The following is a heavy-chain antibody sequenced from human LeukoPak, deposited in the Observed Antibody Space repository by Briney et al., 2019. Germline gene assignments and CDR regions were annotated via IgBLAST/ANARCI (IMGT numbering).Heavy chain of an antibody. J-gene: IGHJ4*02. CDR3: ARDLMGDTYSTDY. CDR1: GFTFSTYA. V-gene: IGHV3-30-3*01. D-gene: IGHD2-15*01. Sequence: GRSLRLSCAASGFTFSTYAMHWVRQAPGEGLEWVAVLLSDGISEYYADSVKGRFTISRDTSKNTLYLQLNSLRTEDTAVYYCARDLMGDTYSTDYWGQGALVTVSS. CDR2: LLSDGISE.